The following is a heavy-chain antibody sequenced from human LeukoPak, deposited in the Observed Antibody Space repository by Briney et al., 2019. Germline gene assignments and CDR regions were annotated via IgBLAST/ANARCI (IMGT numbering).Heavy chain of an antibody. D-gene: IGHD3-16*02. Sequence: GGSLRLSCAASGFTFSSYSMNWVRQAPGKGLEWVSFISSSSSYIYYADSVKGRFTISRDNAKNSLYLEMNSLRAEDTAVYYCARDRPLGDYVWGSYRRNWFDPWGQGTLVTVSS. CDR1: GFTFSSYS. CDR3: ARDRPLGDYVWGSYRRNWFDP. J-gene: IGHJ5*02. V-gene: IGHV3-21*01. CDR2: ISSSSSYI.